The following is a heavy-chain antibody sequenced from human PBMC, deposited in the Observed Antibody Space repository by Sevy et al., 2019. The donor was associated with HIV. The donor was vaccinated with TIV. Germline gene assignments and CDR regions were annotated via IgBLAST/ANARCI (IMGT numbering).Heavy chain of an antibody. CDR3: AIISRVVVTAIPHWYFDL. CDR2: IYYSGST. CDR1: GGSISSSSYY. Sequence: SETLSLTCTVSGGSISSSSYYWGWIRQPPGKGLEWIGSIYYSGSTYYNPSLKSRVTISVDTSKNQFSLKLSSVTAADTAVYYCAIISRVVVTAIPHWYFDLWGRDTLVTVSS. J-gene: IGHJ2*01. D-gene: IGHD2-21*02. V-gene: IGHV4-39*01.